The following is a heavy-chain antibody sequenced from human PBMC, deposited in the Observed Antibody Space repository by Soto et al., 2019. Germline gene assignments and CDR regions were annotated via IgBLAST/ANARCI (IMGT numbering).Heavy chain of an antibody. Sequence: SETLSLTCTVSGGSISSGGYYWIWIRQHPGKGLEWIGYINYSGSTNYNPSLKSRVTISVDTSKNQFSLKLSSVTAADTAVYYCARGRGDSTAMVRGPRSFDYWGQGTLVTVSS. CDR3: ARGRGDSTAMVRGPRSFDY. V-gene: IGHV4-31*03. CDR2: INYSGST. CDR1: GGSISSGGYY. J-gene: IGHJ4*02. D-gene: IGHD5-18*01.